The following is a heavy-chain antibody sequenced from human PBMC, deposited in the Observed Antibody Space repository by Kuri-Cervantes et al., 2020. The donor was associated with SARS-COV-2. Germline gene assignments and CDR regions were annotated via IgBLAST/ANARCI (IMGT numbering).Heavy chain of an antibody. Sequence: SVKVSCKASGYTFTGYYMRWVRQAPGQGLEWMGRIIPILGTANYAQKFQGRVTITADKSTSTAYMELSSLRSEDTAVYYCASYRDFWSGTAGIDYWGQGTLVTVSS. V-gene: IGHV1-69*08. CDR1: GYTFTGYY. D-gene: IGHD3-3*01. CDR3: ASYRDFWSGTAGIDY. J-gene: IGHJ4*02. CDR2: IIPILGTA.